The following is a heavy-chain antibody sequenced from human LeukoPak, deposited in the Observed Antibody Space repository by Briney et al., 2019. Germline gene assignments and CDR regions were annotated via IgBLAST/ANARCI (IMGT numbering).Heavy chain of an antibody. CDR2: ISSSRSII. CDR3: AGAGFGSGWCYFDS. D-gene: IGHD6-19*01. Sequence: GGSLRLSCAASGFTFSSYEMNWVRQAPGKGLEWVSYISSSRSIIEYADSVKGRFTISSDNAKNSLYLQMNSLRAEDTAVYYCAGAGFGSGWCYFDSWGQGTLVTVSP. V-gene: IGHV3-48*03. CDR1: GFTFSSYE. J-gene: IGHJ4*02.